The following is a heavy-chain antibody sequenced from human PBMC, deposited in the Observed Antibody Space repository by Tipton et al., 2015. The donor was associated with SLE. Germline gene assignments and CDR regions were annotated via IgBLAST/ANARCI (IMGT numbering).Heavy chain of an antibody. J-gene: IGHJ3*02. CDR2: IYHSGST. V-gene: IGHV4-30-2*01. CDR3: ARRMVQGGDALDI. D-gene: IGHD3-10*01. CDR1: GGSISSGGYS. Sequence: TLSLTCAVSGGSISSGGYSWSWIRQPPGKGLEWVGFIYHSGSTYYNPSLKSRVSISVDTSKNQFSLKLTSVTAADTAVYYCARRMVQGGDALDIWGLGTLVTVSS.